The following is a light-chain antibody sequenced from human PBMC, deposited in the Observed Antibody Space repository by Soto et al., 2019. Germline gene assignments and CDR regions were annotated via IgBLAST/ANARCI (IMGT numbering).Light chain of an antibody. CDR3: FSYGGAGTFV. CDR1: SSDIGNYNL. Sequence: QSALTQPASVSGSPGQSITISCTGTSSDIGNYNLVSWFQQHPGKAPKLFIYEVNRRPSGVSDRLSGSKSANTASLTISGLQAEDEADYYCFSYGGAGTFVFGTGTKVTVL. V-gene: IGLV2-23*02. J-gene: IGLJ1*01. CDR2: EVN.